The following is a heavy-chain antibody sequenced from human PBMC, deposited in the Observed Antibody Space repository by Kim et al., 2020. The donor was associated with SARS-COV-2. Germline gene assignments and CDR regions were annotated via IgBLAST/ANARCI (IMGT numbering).Heavy chain of an antibody. CDR2: ISYDGSNK. Sequence: GGSLRLSCAASGFTFSSYGMHWVRQAPGKGLEWVAFISYDGSNKYYADSVKGRFTISRDNSKNTLYLQMNSLRAEDTAVYYCAKPTQSSTWWYFDVWGRGTLVTVSS. J-gene: IGHJ2*01. V-gene: IGHV3-30*18. CDR3: AKPTQSSTWWYFDV. D-gene: IGHD3-10*01. CDR1: GFTFSSYG.